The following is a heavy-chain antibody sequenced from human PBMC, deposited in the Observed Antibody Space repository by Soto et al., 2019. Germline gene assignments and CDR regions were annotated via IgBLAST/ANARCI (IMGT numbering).Heavy chain of an antibody. CDR3: SKGTGTPTLYSMHX. V-gene: IGHV3-23*01. J-gene: IGHJ6*02. CDR1: GFTFHTYA. D-gene: IGHD1-7*01. CDR2: ISASGDST. Sequence: PWGSLRLSFVASGFTFHTYAMNWVRQAPGKGLEWVSGISASGDSTYYEDYLMARFTISRDNSKKTLYLQMNSLRAEDTAVYYCSKGTGTPTLYSMHXWGQGTTVTVS.